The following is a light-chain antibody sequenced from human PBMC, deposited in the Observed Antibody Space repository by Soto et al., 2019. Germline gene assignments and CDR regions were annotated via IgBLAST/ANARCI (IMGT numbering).Light chain of an antibody. CDR2: GAS. V-gene: IGKV3-15*01. CDR1: QSVISS. Sequence: EIVVTQSPALVSVSPGERVTLSCRASQSVISSLAWYQQKLGQAPRLLIYGASTRATGIPARFSGSGSGTEFFLNISSLQSEDSAIYYCHHFGSLPETFGQGTNVE. CDR3: HHFGSLPET. J-gene: IGKJ1*01.